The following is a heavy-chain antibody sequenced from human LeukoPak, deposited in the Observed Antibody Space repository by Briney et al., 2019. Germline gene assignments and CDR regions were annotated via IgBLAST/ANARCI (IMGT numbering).Heavy chain of an antibody. CDR2: IWYDGSTK. CDR3: ASGSYSNCFDY. Sequence: PGRSVRLYCAASGFSFSSYGMHWVPQAPGKGLEGVAVIWYDGSTKYYAVSVQGRFAISRDNSKNTLYLQMNTLRAEDTAVYYCASGSYSNCFDYWGQGTLVTVSS. V-gene: IGHV3-33*01. J-gene: IGHJ4*02. CDR1: GFSFSSYG. D-gene: IGHD6-13*01.